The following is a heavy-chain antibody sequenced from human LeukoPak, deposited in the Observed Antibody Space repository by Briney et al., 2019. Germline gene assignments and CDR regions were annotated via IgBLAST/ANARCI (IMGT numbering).Heavy chain of an antibody. V-gene: IGHV3-30*02. Sequence: GGSLRLSCAASGFTFSSYGMHWVRQAPGKGLEWVALIRYDGSNKYYADSVKGRFSISRDNSKNTLYLQMNSLRAEDTAVYYCAKGFVNRRNTIFGVAIDYWGQGTLVTVSS. CDR1: GFTFSSYG. D-gene: IGHD3-3*01. CDR3: AKGFVNRRNTIFGVAIDY. CDR2: IRYDGSNK. J-gene: IGHJ4*02.